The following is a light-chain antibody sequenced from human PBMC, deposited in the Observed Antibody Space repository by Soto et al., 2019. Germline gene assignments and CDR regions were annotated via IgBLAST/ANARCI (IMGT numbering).Light chain of an antibody. CDR2: EGS. J-gene: IGLJ2*01. V-gene: IGLV2-23*01. CDR1: SSDVGSYNL. Sequence: QSALTQPASVSGSPGQSITISCTGTSSDVGSYNLVSWYQQHPGKAPKLMIYEGSQRPSGVSNRFSGSKSGNTASLTISGLQAEDEADYYCCLYAGSSTVVFGGGTKLTVL. CDR3: CLYAGSSTVV.